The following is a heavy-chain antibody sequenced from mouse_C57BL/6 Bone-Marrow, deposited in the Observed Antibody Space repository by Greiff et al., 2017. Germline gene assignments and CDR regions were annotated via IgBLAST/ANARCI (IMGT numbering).Heavy chain of an antibody. D-gene: IGHD1-1*01. J-gene: IGHJ1*03. V-gene: IGHV5-15*01. Sequence: EVKLVESGGGLVQPGGSLKLSCAASGFTFSDYGMAWVRQAPRKGPEWVAFISNLAYSIYYADTVTGRFTISRENAKNTLYLEMSSLRSEATAMYDCARRGDYYGSIYAVISYGYFDVWGTGTTVTVSS. CDR1: GFTFSDYG. CDR2: ISNLAYSI. CDR3: ARRGDYYGSIYAVISYGYFDV.